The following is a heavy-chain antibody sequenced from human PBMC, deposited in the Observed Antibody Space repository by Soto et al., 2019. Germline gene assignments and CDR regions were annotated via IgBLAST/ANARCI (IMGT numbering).Heavy chain of an antibody. V-gene: IGHV1-18*01. D-gene: IGHD2-15*01. CDR3: ARDYVGCCSGGSCDDAFDI. J-gene: IGHJ3*02. CDR2: ISAYNGNT. Sequence: ASVEVSCKASGYTFTSYGISWVRQAPGQGLEWMGWISAYNGNTNYAQKLQGRVTMTTDTSTSTAYMELRSLRSDDTAVYYCARDYVGCCSGGSCDDAFDIWGQGTMVTVSS. CDR1: GYTFTSYG.